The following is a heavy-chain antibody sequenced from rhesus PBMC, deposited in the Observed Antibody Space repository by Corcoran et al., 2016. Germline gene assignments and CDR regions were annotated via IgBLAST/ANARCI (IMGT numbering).Heavy chain of an antibody. CDR3: AREVAAAGPFDY. CDR1: GGSISASYR. V-gene: IGHV4S10*01. J-gene: IGHJ4*01. Sequence: QVQLQESGPGVVKPSETLSLTCAVSGGSISASYRWSWIRQPPGKGLEWIGYIYGSSTSTNYNPSLKSRVTISKDTSKNQFSLKLSSVTAADTAVYYCAREVAAAGPFDYWGQGVLVTVSS. D-gene: IGHD6S26*01. CDR2: IYGSSTST.